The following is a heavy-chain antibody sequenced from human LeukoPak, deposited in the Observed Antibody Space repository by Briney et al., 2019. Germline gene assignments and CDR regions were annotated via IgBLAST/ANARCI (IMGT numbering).Heavy chain of an antibody. D-gene: IGHD2-2*01. Sequence: SVTVSCKASGGTFSSYAISWVRQAPGRGLEWMGGIIPIFGTANYAQKFQGGVTITADESTSTAYMELSSLRSEDTAVYYCASPTRWDIVVVPAATVPGAFDIWGQGTMVTVSS. V-gene: IGHV1-69*01. J-gene: IGHJ3*02. CDR2: IIPIFGTA. CDR1: GGTFSSYA. CDR3: ASPTRWDIVVVPAATVPGAFDI.